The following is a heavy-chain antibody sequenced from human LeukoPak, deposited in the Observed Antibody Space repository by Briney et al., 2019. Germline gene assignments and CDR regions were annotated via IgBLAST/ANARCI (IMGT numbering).Heavy chain of an antibody. J-gene: IGHJ6*02. CDR3: ARDMGDTAMVTDYYYYGMDV. Sequence: SVKVSCKASGGTFSSYAISWVRQAPGQGLEWMGRIIPILGIANYAQKLQGRVTITADKSTSTAYMELSSLRPEDTAVYYCARDMGDTAMVTDYYYYGMDVWGQGTTVTVSS. CDR2: IIPILGIA. V-gene: IGHV1-69*04. CDR1: GGTFSSYA. D-gene: IGHD5-18*01.